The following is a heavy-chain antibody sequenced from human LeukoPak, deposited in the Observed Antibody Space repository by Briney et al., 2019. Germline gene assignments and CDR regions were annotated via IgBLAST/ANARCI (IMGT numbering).Heavy chain of an antibody. J-gene: IGHJ4*02. CDR3: AKGGYSGSYDVHY. D-gene: IGHD1-26*01. CDR1: GFTFDDYG. CDR2: INWNGGST. V-gene: IGHV3-20*04. Sequence: GGSLRLSCAASGFTFDDYGMSWVRQAPGKGLEWVSGINWNGGSTGYADSVKGRFTISRDNSKNTLYLQMNSLRAEDTAVYYCAKGGYSGSYDVHYWGQGTLVTVSS.